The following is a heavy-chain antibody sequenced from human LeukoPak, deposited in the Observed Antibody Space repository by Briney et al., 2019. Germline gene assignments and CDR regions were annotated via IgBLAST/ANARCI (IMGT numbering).Heavy chain of an antibody. CDR1: GFTFSNYA. J-gene: IGHJ6*02. D-gene: IGHD3-10*01. V-gene: IGHV3-23*01. CDR2: ISNIGSDT. Sequence: GGSLRLSCAASGFTFSNYAMSWVRQAPGKGLEWVSTISNIGSDTYYADSVKGRFTISRDNSENTLYLQMNNLRAEDTAIHYCAKVPYSDYGSGRPPFMDVWGQGTTVAVSS. CDR3: AKVPYSDYGSGRPPFMDV.